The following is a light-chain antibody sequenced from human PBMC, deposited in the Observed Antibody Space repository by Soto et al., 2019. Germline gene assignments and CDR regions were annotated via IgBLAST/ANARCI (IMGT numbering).Light chain of an antibody. J-gene: IGKJ4*01. CDR2: DAS. Sequence: EIVLIQSPATLSLSPGERATLSCRASQSVGSYLAWYQHKPGQAPRLRISDASNRATGIPARFSGSGSETDFTLTISRLEPEEAAVYYCQQRSNWPSLTFGGGTKVEIK. V-gene: IGKV3-11*01. CDR3: QQRSNWPSLT. CDR1: QSVGSY.